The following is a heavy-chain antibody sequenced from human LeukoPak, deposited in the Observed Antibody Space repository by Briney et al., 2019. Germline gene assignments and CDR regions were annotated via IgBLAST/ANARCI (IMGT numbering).Heavy chain of an antibody. V-gene: IGHV3-66*01. CDR1: GFTVSSNH. CDR2: IYSGGST. Sequence: PGGSLRLSCAASGFTVSSNHMSWVRQAPGKGLEWVSVIYSGGSTYYADSVKGRFTISRDNSKNTLYLQMDSLRAEGTAVYYCARKSGYGGYGSDYWGQGTLVTVSS. CDR3: ARKSGYGGYGSDY. J-gene: IGHJ4*02. D-gene: IGHD5-12*01.